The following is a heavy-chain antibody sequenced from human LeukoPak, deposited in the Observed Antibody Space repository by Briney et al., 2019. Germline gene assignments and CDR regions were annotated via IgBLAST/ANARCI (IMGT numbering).Heavy chain of an antibody. CDR1: GFTFSSYG. D-gene: IGHD2-8*01. Sequence: GGSLRLSCAASGFTFSSYGMSWVRQAPGKGLEWVSAISGSGGSTYYADSVKGRFTISRDNSKNTLYLQMNSLRAEDTAVYYCAKGPPDIVLMVYAPPFEDYWGQGTLVTVSS. V-gene: IGHV3-23*01. CDR2: ISGSGGST. CDR3: AKGPPDIVLMVYAPPFEDY. J-gene: IGHJ4*02.